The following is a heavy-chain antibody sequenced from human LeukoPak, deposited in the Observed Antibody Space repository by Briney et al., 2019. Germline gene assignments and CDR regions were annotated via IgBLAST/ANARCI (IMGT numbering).Heavy chain of an antibody. D-gene: IGHD3-10*01. CDR3: AREVRARGWFDP. CDR2: IYSGGST. CDR1: GVTVSSNY. J-gene: IGHJ5*02. Sequence: GGSLRLSCAASGVTVSSNYMSWVRQAPGKGLEWVSVIYSGGSTYYADSVKGRFTISRDNSKNTLYLQMNSLRAEDTAVYYCAREVRARGWFDPWGQGTLVTVSS. V-gene: IGHV3-53*01.